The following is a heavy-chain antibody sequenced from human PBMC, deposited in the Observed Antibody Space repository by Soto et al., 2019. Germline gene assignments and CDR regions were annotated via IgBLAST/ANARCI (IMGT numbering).Heavy chain of an antibody. D-gene: IGHD6-6*01. CDR2: ISSSSSYI. Sequence: GGSLRLSCAASGFTFSSYSMNWVRQAPGKGLEWVSSISSSSSYIYYADSVKGRFTISRDNAKNSLYLQMNSLRAEDTAVYYCARGVTSSSFVAGYWGQGTLVTVSS. V-gene: IGHV3-21*01. J-gene: IGHJ4*02. CDR3: ARGVTSSSFVAGY. CDR1: GFTFSSYS.